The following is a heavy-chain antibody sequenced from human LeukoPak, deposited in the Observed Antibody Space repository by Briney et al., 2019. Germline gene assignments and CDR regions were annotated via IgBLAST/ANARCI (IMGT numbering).Heavy chain of an antibody. J-gene: IGHJ4*02. V-gene: IGHV3-23*01. CDR3: AKSSHYYDISGYYQY. CDR2: ISGSGGST. Sequence: GGSLRLSCAASGFTFSSYAMSWVRQAPGKGLEWVSAISGSGGSTYYADSVKGRFTISRDNSKKTLYLQMNSLRAEDTAVYYSAKSSHYYDISGYYQYWGQGTLVTVSS. D-gene: IGHD3-22*01. CDR1: GFTFSSYA.